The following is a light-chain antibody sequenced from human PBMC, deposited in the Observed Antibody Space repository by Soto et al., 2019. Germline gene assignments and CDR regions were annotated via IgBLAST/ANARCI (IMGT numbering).Light chain of an antibody. V-gene: IGKV3-20*01. CDR3: KQHGTT. J-gene: IGKJ1*01. CDR2: GAS. Sequence: EIVLTQSPGTLSWSRLEIAGRACRASQSLSNSELAWYQQKPGQAPRLLIYGASSRATGIPDRFSGSGSGTDFTLTISRMEPEDSAVYYCKQHGTTFGQGTKVDIK. CDR1: QSLSNSE.